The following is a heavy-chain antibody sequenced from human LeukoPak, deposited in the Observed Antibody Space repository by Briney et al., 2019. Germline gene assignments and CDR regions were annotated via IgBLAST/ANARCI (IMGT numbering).Heavy chain of an antibody. D-gene: IGHD3-22*01. V-gene: IGHV3-33*01. CDR1: GFTFSSYG. CDR2: IWYDGSNK. CDR3: ARDHYYDSSGYQYFQH. J-gene: IGHJ1*01. Sequence: GGSLRLSCAASGFTFSSYGMHWVRQAPGKGLEWVAVIWYDGSNKYYADSVKGRFTISRDNSKNTLYLQMNSLRAEDTAVYYCARDHYYDSSGYQYFQHWGQGTLVSVSS.